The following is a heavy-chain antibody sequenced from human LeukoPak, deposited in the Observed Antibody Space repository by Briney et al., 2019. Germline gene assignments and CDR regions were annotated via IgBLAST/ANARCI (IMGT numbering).Heavy chain of an antibody. CDR1: GFTFSSYA. V-gene: IGHV3-64*01. Sequence: GGSLRLSCAASGFTFSSYAMHWVRQAPGKGLEYVSAISSNGGSTYYANSVKGRFTISRDNSKNTLYLQMGSLRAEDMAVYYCARELTQEDYSRWFDPWGQGTPVTVSS. J-gene: IGHJ5*02. CDR2: ISSNGGST. D-gene: IGHD3-10*01. CDR3: ARELTQEDYSRWFDP.